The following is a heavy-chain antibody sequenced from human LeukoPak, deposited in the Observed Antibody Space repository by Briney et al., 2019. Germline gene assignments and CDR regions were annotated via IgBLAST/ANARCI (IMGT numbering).Heavy chain of an antibody. CDR3: ARHLNGGTYPLDH. D-gene: IGHD1-26*01. CDR1: GGSIRSYY. CDR2: IHDSGST. J-gene: IGHJ4*02. Sequence: KPSETPSLTCTVSGGSIRSYYWGWVRQPPGKGLEWMAHIHDSGSTYYNPSLKSRLTMSVDTSKNQFSLRLSSVTAADTAVYYCARHLNGGTYPLDHWGQGTLVTVSS. V-gene: IGHV4-59*08.